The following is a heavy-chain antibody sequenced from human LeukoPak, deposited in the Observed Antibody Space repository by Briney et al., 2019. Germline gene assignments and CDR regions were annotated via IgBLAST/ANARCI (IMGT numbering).Heavy chain of an antibody. Sequence: PSETLSLTCTVSGGSISNYYWSWIRQPAGKRLEWLGRIYSSGSTNHNPSLESRVTVSVDTSKNQFSLKLSSVTAADTAVYYCAREHMVRGVINRWGQGALVTASS. J-gene: IGHJ4*02. D-gene: IGHD3-10*01. CDR1: GGSISNYY. CDR3: AREHMVRGVINR. CDR2: IYSSGST. V-gene: IGHV4-4*07.